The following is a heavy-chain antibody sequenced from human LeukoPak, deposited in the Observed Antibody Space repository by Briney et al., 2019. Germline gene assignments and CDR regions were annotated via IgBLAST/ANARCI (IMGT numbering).Heavy chain of an antibody. Sequence: ASVKVSCKASGYTFTGYYMHWVRQAPGQGLEWMGWINPNSGGTNYAQKFQGRVTMTRDTSISTAYMELSRLRSDDTAVYYCAREYSGSYEGFDYWGQGTLVTVSS. CDR3: AREYSGSYEGFDY. CDR1: GYTFTGYY. J-gene: IGHJ4*02. V-gene: IGHV1-2*02. D-gene: IGHD1-26*01. CDR2: INPNSGGT.